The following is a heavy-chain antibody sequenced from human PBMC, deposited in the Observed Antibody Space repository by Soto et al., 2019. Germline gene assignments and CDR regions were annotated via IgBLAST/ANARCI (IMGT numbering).Heavy chain of an antibody. V-gene: IGHV4-4*07. CDR2: IYSSGST. Sequence: EPLSLTCTVTGGAISGYYWTWIRQSDGEGLEWIGRIYSSGSTNYNPSLKSRVTISLDTSMNYFSLRLSSVTAADTAVYYCARGQRFSDWFDPWGQGTLVTVSA. D-gene: IGHD3-3*01. CDR3: ARGQRFSDWFDP. CDR1: GGAISGYY. J-gene: IGHJ5*02.